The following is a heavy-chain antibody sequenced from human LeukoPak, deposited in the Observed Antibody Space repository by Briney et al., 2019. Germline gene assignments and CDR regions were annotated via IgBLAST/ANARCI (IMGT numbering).Heavy chain of an antibody. CDR2: IYSGGST. CDR3: ARGSGWSSLNPFGY. CDR1: GLTFSSSA. D-gene: IGHD6-19*01. Sequence: GGSLRLSCAASGLTFSSSAMSWVRQAPGKGLEWVSVIYSGGSTYYADSVKGRFTISRHNSKNTLYLQMNSLRAEDTAVYYCARGSGWSSLNPFGYWGQGTLVTVSS. V-gene: IGHV3-53*04. J-gene: IGHJ4*02.